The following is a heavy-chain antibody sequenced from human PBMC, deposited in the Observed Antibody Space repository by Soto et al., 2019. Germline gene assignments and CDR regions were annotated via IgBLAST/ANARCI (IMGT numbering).Heavy chain of an antibody. Sequence: QVQLVRSGAEVKKPGASVKVSCKASGYTFTSYGISWVRQAPGQGLEWMGWISAYNGNTNYAQKLQGRVTMTTDTSTSTAYMELRSLRSDDTAVYYCARDPVDFWSGYYTRRERYFDYWGQGTLVTVSS. J-gene: IGHJ4*02. CDR2: ISAYNGNT. D-gene: IGHD3-3*01. CDR1: GYTFTSYG. V-gene: IGHV1-18*04. CDR3: ARDPVDFWSGYYTRRERYFDY.